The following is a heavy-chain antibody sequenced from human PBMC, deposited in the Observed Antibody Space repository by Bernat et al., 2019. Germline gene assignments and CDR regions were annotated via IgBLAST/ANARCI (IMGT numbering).Heavy chain of an antibody. CDR3: ASGVYYYDSSGYYLDY. D-gene: IGHD3-22*01. Sequence: QLQLQESGPGLVKPSETLSLTCTVSGGSISSSSYYWGWIRQPPGKGLEWIGSIYYSCSTYYNPSLKSRVNISVETSKNQFSLKLSSVTAADTAVYYCASGVYYYDSSGYYLDYWGQGTLVTVSS. CDR2: IYYSCST. CDR1: GGSISSSSYY. J-gene: IGHJ4*02. V-gene: IGHV4-39*01.